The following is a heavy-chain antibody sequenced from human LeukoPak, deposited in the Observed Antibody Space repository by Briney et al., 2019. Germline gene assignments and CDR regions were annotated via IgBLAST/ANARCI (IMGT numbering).Heavy chain of an antibody. V-gene: IGHV1-2*02. CDR1: GYTFTGSY. J-gene: IGHJ5*02. CDR2: INPNSGVS. CDR3: ARVRIMYNWFDP. D-gene: IGHD2-15*01. Sequence: VASVKVSCKASGYTFTGSYMHWVRQAPGQGLEWMGWINPNSGVSNYAQKFQGRVTMTRDTSISTAYMELSRLRSDDTAVYYCARVRIMYNWFDPWGQGTLVTVSS.